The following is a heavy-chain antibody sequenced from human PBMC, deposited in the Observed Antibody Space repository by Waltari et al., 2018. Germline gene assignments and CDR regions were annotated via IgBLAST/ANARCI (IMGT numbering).Heavy chain of an antibody. D-gene: IGHD6-19*01. CDR3: AREVYRSGGH. J-gene: IGHJ4*02. Sequence: EMQLVESGGGLIQPGGSLRLSCAASGFNVSRNYLRWVRQAPGEGLEWVSIIYSDGRTYYADSVKGRFTISRDNSKNTLYLQMNSLRAEDTAIYYCAREVYRSGGHWGQGTLVTVSS. V-gene: IGHV3-53*01. CDR2: IYSDGRT. CDR1: GFNVSRNY.